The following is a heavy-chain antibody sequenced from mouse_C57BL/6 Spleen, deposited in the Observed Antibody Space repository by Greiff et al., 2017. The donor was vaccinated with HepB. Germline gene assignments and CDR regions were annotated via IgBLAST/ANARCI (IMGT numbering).Heavy chain of an antibody. CDR1: GYTFTDYE. D-gene: IGHD2-5*01. Sequence: VHLVESGAELVRPGASVTLSCKASGYTFTDYEMHWVKQTPVHGLEWIGAIDPETGGTAYNQKFKGKAILTADKSSSTAYMELRSLTSEDSAVYYCTRTRPYYSNYGEGFAYWGQGTLVTVSA. CDR3: TRTRPYYSNYGEGFAY. CDR2: IDPETGGT. V-gene: IGHV1-15*01. J-gene: IGHJ3*01.